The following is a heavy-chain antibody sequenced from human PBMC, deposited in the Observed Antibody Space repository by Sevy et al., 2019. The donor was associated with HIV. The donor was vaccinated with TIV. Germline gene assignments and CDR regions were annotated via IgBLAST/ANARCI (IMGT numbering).Heavy chain of an antibody. V-gene: IGHV3-30-3*01. Sequence: GGSLRLSCAASGFTFSSYAMHWVRQAPGKGLEWVAVISYDGSNKYYADSVKGRFTISRDNSKNTLYLQMNSLRAEDTAVYYCARGGASIAARLEYYYYMDVWVKGTTVTVSS. CDR1: GFTFSSYA. J-gene: IGHJ6*03. CDR2: ISYDGSNK. CDR3: ARGGASIAARLEYYYYMDV. D-gene: IGHD6-6*01.